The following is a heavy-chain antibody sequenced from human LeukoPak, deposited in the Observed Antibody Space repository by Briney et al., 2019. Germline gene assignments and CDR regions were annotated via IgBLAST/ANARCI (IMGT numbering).Heavy chain of an antibody. CDR1: GYTFTSYY. CDR3: ASPIRILEWLDAFDI. CDR2: INPSGGST. V-gene: IGHV1-46*01. Sequence: ASVKVSCKASGYTFTSYYMHWVRQAPGQGLEWMGIINPSGGSTSYAQKFQGRVTMTRDTSTSTVYMELSSLRSEDTAVYYCASPIRILEWLDAFDIWGQGTKVTVSS. D-gene: IGHD3-3*01. J-gene: IGHJ3*02.